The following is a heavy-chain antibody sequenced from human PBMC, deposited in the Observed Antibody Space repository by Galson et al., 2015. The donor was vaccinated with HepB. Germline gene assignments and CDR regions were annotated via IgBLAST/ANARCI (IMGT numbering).Heavy chain of an antibody. CDR3: AHTLKGRWFGEAHPFFDY. Sequence: PALVKPTQTLTLPCTFSGFSLSTSGVGVGWIRQPPGKALEWLALIYWDDDKRYSPSLKSRLTITKDTSKNQVVLTMTNMDPVDTATYYCAHTLKGRWFGEAHPFFDYWGQGTLVTVSS. CDR2: IYWDDDK. V-gene: IGHV2-5*02. J-gene: IGHJ4*02. D-gene: IGHD3-10*01. CDR1: GFSLSTSGVG.